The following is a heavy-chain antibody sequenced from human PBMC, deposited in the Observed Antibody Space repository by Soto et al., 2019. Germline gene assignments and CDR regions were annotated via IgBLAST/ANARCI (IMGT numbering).Heavy chain of an antibody. J-gene: IGHJ5*02. CDR3: XXRVFSDXXXFFDP. CDR1: GGSISSGGYY. V-gene: IGHV4-31*03. D-gene: IGHD3-10*01. Sequence: QVQLQESGPGLVKPSQTLSLTCTVSGGSISSGGYYWSWIRQHPGKGLEWIGYIYYSGSTYYNPSLKSRVTISVXXXXXXXXXXXXXXTXXXXXXXXXXRVFSDXXXFFDPWGQGTLVTVSS. CDR2: IYYSGST.